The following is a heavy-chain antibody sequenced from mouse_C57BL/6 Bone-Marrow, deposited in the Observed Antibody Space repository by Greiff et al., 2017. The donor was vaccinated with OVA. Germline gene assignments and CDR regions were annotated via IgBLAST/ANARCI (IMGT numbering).Heavy chain of an antibody. CDR2: IYIGNGYT. Sequence: DVKLQESGAELVRPGSSVKMSCKPSGYTFTSYGINWVKQRPGQGLEWIGYIYIGNGYTEYNEKFKGKATLTSDTSSSTAYMQLSSLTSEDSAIYFCANYYGSRRDWYFDVWGTGTTVTVSS. CDR1: GYTFTSYG. D-gene: IGHD1-1*01. V-gene: IGHV1-58*01. CDR3: ANYYGSRRDWYFDV. J-gene: IGHJ1*03.